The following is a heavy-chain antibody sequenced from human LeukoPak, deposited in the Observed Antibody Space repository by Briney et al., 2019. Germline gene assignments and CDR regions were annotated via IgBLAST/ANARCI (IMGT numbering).Heavy chain of an antibody. D-gene: IGHD4-11*01. CDR3: ARSRDYSNYGSFFDY. CDR1: GGSISSYY. CDR2: IYTSGST. V-gene: IGHV4-4*07. J-gene: IGHJ4*02. Sequence: SEALSLTCTVSGGSISSYYWSWIRQPAGKGLGWIGRIYTSGSTNYNPSLKSRVTMSVDTSKNQFSLKLSSVTAADTAVYYCARSRDYSNYGSFFDYWGQGTLVTVSS.